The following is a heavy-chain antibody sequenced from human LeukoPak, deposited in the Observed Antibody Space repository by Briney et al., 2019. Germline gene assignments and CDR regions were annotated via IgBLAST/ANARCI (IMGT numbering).Heavy chain of an antibody. CDR2: INPNSGGT. Sequence: ASVKVSCKASGYTFTGYYMHWVRQAPGQGLEWMGWINPNSGGTSYAQKFQGRVTMTRDTSISTAYMELSRLRSDDTAVYYCARGVVAAPTALDYWGQGTLVTVPS. J-gene: IGHJ4*02. D-gene: IGHD2-15*01. V-gene: IGHV1-2*02. CDR1: GYTFTGYY. CDR3: ARGVVAAPTALDY.